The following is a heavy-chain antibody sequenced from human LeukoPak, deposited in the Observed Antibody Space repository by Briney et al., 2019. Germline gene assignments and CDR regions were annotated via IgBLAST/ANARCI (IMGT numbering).Heavy chain of an antibody. J-gene: IGHJ4*02. CDR1: GFTFSSYA. Sequence: GGSLRLSCAASGFTFSSYAMSWVRQAPGKGLEWVSAITSGGGDTFHADSMKGRFTISRDNSRNTLYLQMNSLRVEDTAIYYCAKGSSSSRPYYFDYWGQGTLVTVSS. V-gene: IGHV3-23*01. CDR2: ITSGGGDT. CDR3: AKGSSSSRPYYFDY. D-gene: IGHD6-6*01.